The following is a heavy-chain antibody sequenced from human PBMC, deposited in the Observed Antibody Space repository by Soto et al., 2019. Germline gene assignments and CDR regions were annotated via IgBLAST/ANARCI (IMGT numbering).Heavy chain of an antibody. Sequence: PGESLKISCKGSGYSFTSYWISWVRQMPGKGLEWMGRIDPSDSYTNYSPSFQGHVTISADKSISTAYLQWSSLKASDTAMYYCAASVVTNSYYYYGTDVWGQGTTVTVSS. D-gene: IGHD2-15*01. CDR2: IDPSDSYT. CDR1: GYSFTSYW. CDR3: AASVVTNSYYYYGTDV. V-gene: IGHV5-10-1*01. J-gene: IGHJ6*02.